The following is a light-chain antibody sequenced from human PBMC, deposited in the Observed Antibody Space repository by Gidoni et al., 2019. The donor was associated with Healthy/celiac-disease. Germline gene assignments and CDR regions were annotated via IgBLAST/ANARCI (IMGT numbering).Light chain of an antibody. CDR3: MQALQNPHT. CDR2: LGS. V-gene: IGKV2-28*01. Sequence: DIVMTHSPHSLPVTPGEPASISFRSSQSLLHSNEYNYLAWYLQKPGQYPQILIYLGSTRASGVPDRFSGSGSGTDFILKISRVEAEDVGVYYCMQALQNPHTFGQGTRLEIK. CDR1: QSLLHSNEYNY. J-gene: IGKJ5*01.